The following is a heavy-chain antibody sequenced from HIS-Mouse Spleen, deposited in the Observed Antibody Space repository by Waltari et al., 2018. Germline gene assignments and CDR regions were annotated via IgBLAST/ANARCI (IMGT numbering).Heavy chain of an antibody. J-gene: IGHJ4*02. Sequence: EVQLLESGGGLVQPGGSLRLSCAASGFTFSSYAMSWVRQAPGKGLEWVSAISGRGGRTYYADYVKGRFTISRDNSKNTLYLQMNSLRAEDTAVYYCAKGFIAAAGTDYWGQGTLVTVSS. D-gene: IGHD6-13*01. CDR1: GFTFSSYA. V-gene: IGHV3-23*01. CDR2: ISGRGGRT. CDR3: AKGFIAAAGTDY.